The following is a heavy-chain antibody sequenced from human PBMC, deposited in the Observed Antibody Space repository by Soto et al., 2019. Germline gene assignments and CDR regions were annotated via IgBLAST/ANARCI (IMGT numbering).Heavy chain of an antibody. J-gene: IGHJ4*02. CDR2: ISLSRGYT. D-gene: IGHD2-15*01. V-gene: IGHV3-11*06. Sequence: GGSLRLSCVASGLTFSDFYMSWIRQAPGKGPEWVSYISLSRGYTKYADSVKGRFTISRDNAKNSLYLQMSSLRAEDTAVYYCARSVDLDYWGQGTLVTVSS. CDR3: ARSVDLDY. CDR1: GLTFSDFY.